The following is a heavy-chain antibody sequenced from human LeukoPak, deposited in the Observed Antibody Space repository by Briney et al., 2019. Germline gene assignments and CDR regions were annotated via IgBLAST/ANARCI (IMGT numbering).Heavy chain of an antibody. CDR2: ISAYNGNT. CDR3: AITSSGVVVAARGNYFDY. V-gene: IGHV1-18*01. D-gene: IGHD2-15*01. Sequence: GASVKVSCKASGYTFTRYGISWVRQAPGQGLEWMGWISAYNGNTNYAQKLQGRVTMTTDTSTSTAYMELRSLRSDDTAVYYCAITSSGVVVAARGNYFDYWGQGTLVTVSS. CDR1: GYTFTRYG. J-gene: IGHJ4*02.